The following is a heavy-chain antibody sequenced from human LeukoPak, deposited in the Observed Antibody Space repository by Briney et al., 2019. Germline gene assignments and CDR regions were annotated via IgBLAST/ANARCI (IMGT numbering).Heavy chain of an antibody. Sequence: ASVKVSCKVSGYTLTELSMHWVRQAPGKGLEWMGGFDPEDGETIYAQKFQGRVTMTEDTSTDTAYMELSSLRAEDTAVYYCANPPGQLVLFPLTYWGQGTLVTVSS. CDR3: ANPPGQLVLFPLTY. CDR1: GYTLTELS. D-gene: IGHD6-13*01. J-gene: IGHJ4*02. V-gene: IGHV1-24*01. CDR2: FDPEDGET.